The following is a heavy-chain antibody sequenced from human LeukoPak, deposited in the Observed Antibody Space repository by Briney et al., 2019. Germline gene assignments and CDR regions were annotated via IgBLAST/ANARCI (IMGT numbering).Heavy chain of an antibody. CDR3: ATGRGTPLGF. V-gene: IGHV3-74*01. CDR2: ISTDGSNT. D-gene: IGHD1-26*01. Sequence: GESLRLSCAASGIAFSTYWMHWVRQAPAKGLVWISRISTDGSNTFYADSVKGRFIVSRDNAENTLYLQMDNLRAEVTAMYYCATGRGTPLGFWGRGALVTVSS. J-gene: IGHJ4*02. CDR1: GIAFSTYW.